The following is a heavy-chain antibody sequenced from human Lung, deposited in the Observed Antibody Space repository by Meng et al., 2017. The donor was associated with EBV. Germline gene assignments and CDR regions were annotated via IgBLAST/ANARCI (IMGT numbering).Heavy chain of an antibody. CDR2: ISAYNGNT. V-gene: IGHV1-18*01. CDR3: ARVEVGITSGDY. CDR1: GYTFTNYG. J-gene: IGHJ4*02. Sequence: HAPLVQAGGEVKKPGALVKVSWKASGYTFTNYGITWVRQAPGQGLEWMGWISAYNGNTNYAQTLQGRLTMTTDTSTSTAYMELRSLRSDDTAVYYCARVEVGITSGDYWGQGTLVTVSS. D-gene: IGHD1-26*01.